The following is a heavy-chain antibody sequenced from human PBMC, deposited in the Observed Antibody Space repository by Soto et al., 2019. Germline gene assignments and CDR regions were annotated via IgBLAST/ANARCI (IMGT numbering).Heavy chain of an antibody. Sequence: EVQLVESGGGLVQPGGSLRLSCAASGFTVSSNYMSWVRQAPGKGLEWVSVIDGGGSTYYADSVKGRFIISRDNSKNTLYLQMNSLRAGDTAVDYCARGTIFGVNGYWGQATLVTVSS. CDR1: GFTVSSNY. CDR2: IDGGGST. D-gene: IGHD3-3*01. V-gene: IGHV3-66*01. CDR3: ARGTIFGVNGY. J-gene: IGHJ4*02.